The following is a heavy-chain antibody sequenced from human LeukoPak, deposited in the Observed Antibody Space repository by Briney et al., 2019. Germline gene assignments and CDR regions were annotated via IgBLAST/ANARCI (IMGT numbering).Heavy chain of an antibody. Sequence: PGRSLRLSCAASGFTFSSYAMHWVRQAPGKGLEWVAVMSYDGSNKYYADSVKGGFTISRDNDKNTLYMQKNSLTAEDTAVYYCASSYGKYYYYGMDVWGQGPTVTVSS. CDR2: MSYDGSNK. V-gene: IGHV3-30*04. CDR1: GFTFSSYA. J-gene: IGHJ6*02. CDR3: ASSYGKYYYYGMDV. D-gene: IGHD3-10*01.